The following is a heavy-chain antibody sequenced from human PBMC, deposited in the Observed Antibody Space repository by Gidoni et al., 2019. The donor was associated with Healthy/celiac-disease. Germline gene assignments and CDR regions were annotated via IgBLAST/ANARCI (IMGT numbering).Heavy chain of an antibody. CDR1: GGSISSGGYY. J-gene: IGHJ4*02. CDR3: ARTMVRGVAIDY. Sequence: QLHLQQSRPGLVKPSQTLSPPCPFSGGSISSGGYYWSWIRQHPGKGLEWIGYIYYSGSTYYNPSLKSRVTISVDTSKNQFSLKLSSVTAADTAVYYCARTMVRGVAIDYWGQGTLVTVSS. D-gene: IGHD3-10*01. V-gene: IGHV4-31*03. CDR2: IYYSGST.